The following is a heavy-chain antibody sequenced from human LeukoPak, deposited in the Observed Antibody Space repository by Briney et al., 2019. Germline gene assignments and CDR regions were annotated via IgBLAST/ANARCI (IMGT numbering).Heavy chain of an antibody. Sequence: PGGSLRLSCAASGFTFSNAWMSWVRQAPGKGLEWVANIKQDGSEKYYVDSVKGRFTISRDNAKNSLYLQMNSLRAEDTAVYYCARVFGDFWSGYLHFDYWGQGTLVTVSS. CDR2: IKQDGSEK. J-gene: IGHJ4*02. D-gene: IGHD3-3*01. CDR3: ARVFGDFWSGYLHFDY. CDR1: GFTFSNAW. V-gene: IGHV3-7*01.